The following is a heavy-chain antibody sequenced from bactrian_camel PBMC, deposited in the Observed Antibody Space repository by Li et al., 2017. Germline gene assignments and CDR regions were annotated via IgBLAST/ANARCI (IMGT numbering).Heavy chain of an antibody. CDR2: IYRHGDFT. J-gene: IGHJ7*01. Sequence: HVQLVESGGGSVQAGGSLRLSCTSDSLTYSSNCMAWFRQVPGKEREGVAAIYRHGDFTYYGDSVRGRFTIAQDNAKTTAYLQMNDLKPEDTAMYFCGADFGSSCPTLPYGMDYWGKGTQVTVS. CDR1: SLTYSSNC. D-gene: IGHD6*01. V-gene: IGHV3S6*01.